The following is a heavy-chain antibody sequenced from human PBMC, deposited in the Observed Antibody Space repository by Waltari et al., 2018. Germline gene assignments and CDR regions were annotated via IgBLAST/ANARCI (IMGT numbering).Heavy chain of an antibody. D-gene: IGHD3-10*01. V-gene: IGHV3-48*04. J-gene: IGHJ6*03. CDR3: ARGRVNGYMDV. Sequence: EVQLVASGGGLVQPGGSLRLSCAASGFTFSSYSMNWVRQAPGKGLEWISYISTSSSPIYYADSVKGRFTISRDNAKNSLYLQMNSLRAEDTAVYYCARGRVNGYMDVWGKGTTVTVSS. CDR1: GFTFSSYS. CDR2: ISTSSSPI.